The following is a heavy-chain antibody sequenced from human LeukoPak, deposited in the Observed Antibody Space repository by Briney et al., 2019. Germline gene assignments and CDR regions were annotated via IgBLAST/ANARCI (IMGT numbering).Heavy chain of an antibody. CDR1: GGSISSGGYY. Sequence: SQTLSLTCTVSGGSISSGGYYWSWIRQHPGKGLEWIGYIYYSGSTYYNPPLKSRVTISVDTSKNQFSLKLSSVTAADTAVYYRARDPGSPVTPGAFDIWGQGTMVTVSS. CDR2: IYYSGST. V-gene: IGHV4-31*03. D-gene: IGHD4-17*01. J-gene: IGHJ3*02. CDR3: ARDPGSPVTPGAFDI.